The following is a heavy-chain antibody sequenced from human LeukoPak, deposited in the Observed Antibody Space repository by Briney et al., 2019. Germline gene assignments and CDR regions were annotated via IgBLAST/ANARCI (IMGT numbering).Heavy chain of an antibody. CDR1: GFTFSSFV. Sequence: PGGSLRLSCAASGFTFSSFVMHWVRQAPGKGLEWVAVISKDGSDKYYVDSVKGRFAISRDNSRNTLHLQMNSLRAEDTAVYFCAKESCTMTDCLGDWGQGTLVTVSS. V-gene: IGHV3-30*18. J-gene: IGHJ4*02. CDR3: AKESCTMTDCLGD. D-gene: IGHD2-8*01. CDR2: ISKDGSDK.